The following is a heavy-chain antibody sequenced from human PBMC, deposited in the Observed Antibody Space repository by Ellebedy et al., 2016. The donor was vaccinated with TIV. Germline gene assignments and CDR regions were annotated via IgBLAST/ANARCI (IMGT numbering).Heavy chain of an antibody. D-gene: IGHD5-24*01. CDR1: GGSISSSNW. Sequence: MPSETLSLTCAVSGGSISSSNWWSWVRQPPGKGLEWIGEIYHSGSTNYNPSLKSRVTISVDTSKNQFSLKLSSVTAADTAVYYCAREMATIHLIDYWGQGTLVTVSS. V-gene: IGHV4-4*02. CDR2: IYHSGST. J-gene: IGHJ4*02. CDR3: AREMATIHLIDY.